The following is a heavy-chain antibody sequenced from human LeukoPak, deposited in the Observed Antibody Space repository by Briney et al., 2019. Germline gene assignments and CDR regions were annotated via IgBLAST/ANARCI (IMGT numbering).Heavy chain of an antibody. CDR3: ARSPAHSGGSFDY. V-gene: IGHV3-30*04. D-gene: IGHD2-15*01. Sequence: QPGGSLRLSCAASGFTFSSYAMHWVRQAPGKGLEWVAVISYDGSNKYYADSVKGRFTISRDNSKNTLYLQMNSLRAEDTAVYYCARSPAHSGGSFDYRGQGTLVTVSS. CDR1: GFTFSSYA. CDR2: ISYDGSNK. J-gene: IGHJ4*02.